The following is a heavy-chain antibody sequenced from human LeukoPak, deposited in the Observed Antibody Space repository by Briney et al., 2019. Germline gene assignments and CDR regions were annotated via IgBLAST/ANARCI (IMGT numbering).Heavy chain of an antibody. CDR2: IWHDGSNK. CDR1: GLTFSNYW. J-gene: IGHJ4*02. Sequence: PGGSLRLSCAASGLTFSNYWMTWVRQAPGKGLEGVTFIWHDGSNKYYAESVKGRFTVSRDNSRNTVYLQMNNLRPEDTAVYYCAKDKGKNSFDYWGQGTLVTVSS. D-gene: IGHD4-23*01. CDR3: AKDKGKNSFDY. V-gene: IGHV3-30*02.